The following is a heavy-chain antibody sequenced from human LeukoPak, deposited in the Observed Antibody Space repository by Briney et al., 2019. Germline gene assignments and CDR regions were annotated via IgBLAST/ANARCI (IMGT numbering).Heavy chain of an antibody. D-gene: IGHD6-13*01. V-gene: IGHV4-30-4*08. CDR2: IYYSGST. J-gene: IGHJ4*02. CDR3: ARDRGSSSPANYFDY. CDR1: GGSIISGDYY. Sequence: SETLSLTCLVSGGSIISGDYYWSWLRQPPEKGLEWIGYIYYSGSTYYHPPLKSRVTISVDTSKNQFSLKLSSVTAADTAVYYCARDRGSSSPANYFDYWGQGTLVTVSS.